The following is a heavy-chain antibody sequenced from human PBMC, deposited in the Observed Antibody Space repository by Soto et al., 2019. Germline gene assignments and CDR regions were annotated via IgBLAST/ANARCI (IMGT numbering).Heavy chain of an antibody. V-gene: IGHV3-30-3*01. D-gene: IGHD6-19*01. CDR2: ISYDGSNK. J-gene: IGHJ1*01. Sequence: PGGSLRLSCAASGFTFSSYAMHWVRQAPGKGLEWVAVISYDGSNKYYADSVKGRFTISRDNSKNTLYLQMNSLRAEDTAVYYCAREVQWLALQHWGQGTLVTVSS. CDR1: GFTFSSYA. CDR3: AREVQWLALQH.